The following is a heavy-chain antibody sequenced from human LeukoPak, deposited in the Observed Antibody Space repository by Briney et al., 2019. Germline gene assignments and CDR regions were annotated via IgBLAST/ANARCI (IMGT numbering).Heavy chain of an antibody. CDR2: IYSSGST. Sequence: GGSLRLSCAASGFTVSSNYMSWVRQAPGKGLEWVSVIYSSGSTYYAGSVKGRFTISRDNSKNTLHLQMNTLRAEDTAVYYCASRIATAGSVDYWGQGTLVTVSS. V-gene: IGHV3-53*01. D-gene: IGHD6-13*01. CDR3: ASRIATAGSVDY. CDR1: GFTVSSNY. J-gene: IGHJ4*02.